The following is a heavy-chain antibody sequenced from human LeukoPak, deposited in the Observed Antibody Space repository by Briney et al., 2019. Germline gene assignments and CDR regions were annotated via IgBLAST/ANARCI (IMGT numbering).Heavy chain of an antibody. D-gene: IGHD2-15*01. J-gene: IGHJ4*02. CDR3: ASAVGYCSGGSCYAGIFDY. CDR2: IYYSGST. CDR1: GGSLSRYY. Sequence: SETMSLTSPVYGGSLSRYYWSWVRQPPGQGLEWIGYIYYSGSTNYNPSLKSRVTISVDTSKNQFSLKMSSVTAADTAVYYCASAVGYCSGGSCYAGIFDYWGQGTLVTVSS. V-gene: IGHV4-59*01.